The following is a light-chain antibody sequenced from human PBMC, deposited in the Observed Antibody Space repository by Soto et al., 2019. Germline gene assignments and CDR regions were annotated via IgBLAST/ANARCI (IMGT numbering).Light chain of an antibody. CDR3: CSFAGTYTVV. CDR2: DVS. J-gene: IGLJ2*01. V-gene: IGLV2-11*01. CDR1: GSDVGGYDF. Sequence: QSVLTQPRSVSGSPGQSVTLSCSASGSDVGGYDFVSWYQQHPGKAPKLIIYDVSKRPSGVPDRYSGSKSGNTASLTISGLQAEDEADYYCCSFAGTYTVVFGGGTKLTVL.